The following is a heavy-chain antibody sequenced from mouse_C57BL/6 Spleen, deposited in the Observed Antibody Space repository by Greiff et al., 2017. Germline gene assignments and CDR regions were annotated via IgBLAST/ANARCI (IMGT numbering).Heavy chain of an antibody. CDR3: ARYDYGSLYAMDY. CDR2: IYPRSGNT. J-gene: IGHJ4*01. Sequence: VQLQQSGAELARPGASVKLSCKASGYTFTSYGISWVKQRTGQGLEWIGEIYPRSGNTYYNEKFKGKATLTADKSSSTAYMELRSLTAEDSAVYFCARYDYGSLYAMDYWGQGTSVTVSS. V-gene: IGHV1-81*01. CDR1: GYTFTSYG. D-gene: IGHD1-1*01.